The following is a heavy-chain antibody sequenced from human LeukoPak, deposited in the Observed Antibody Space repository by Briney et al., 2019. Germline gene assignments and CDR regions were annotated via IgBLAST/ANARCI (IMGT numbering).Heavy chain of an antibody. J-gene: IGHJ4*02. CDR2: ISSASGSI. V-gene: IGHV3-48*04. CDR1: GFTFCSYS. CDR3: ARLPAYCSSTSCYYDY. Sequence: GGSLRLSCAASGFTFCSYSMKWVRQAPGKGREWVSYISSASGSIYYADSVKGRFTISRDNAKNSLFLQMNSLRAEDTAVYYCARLPAYCSSTSCYYDYWGQGALVTVSS. D-gene: IGHD2-2*01.